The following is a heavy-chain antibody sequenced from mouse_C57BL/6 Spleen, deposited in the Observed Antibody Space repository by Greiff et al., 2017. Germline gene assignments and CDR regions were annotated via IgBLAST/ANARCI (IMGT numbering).Heavy chain of an antibody. V-gene: IGHV3-6*01. D-gene: IGHD2-5*01. CDR3: ASEAYYSNYEDAMDD. J-gene: IGHJ4*01. CDR1: GYSITSGYY. Sequence: VQLQQSGPGLVKPSQSLSLTCSVTGYSITSGYYWNWIRQFPGNKLEWMGYISYDGSNNYNPSLKNLISITRDTYKNQFFLKLNSVTTEDTATYYCASEAYYSNYEDAMDDWGQGTSVTVSS. CDR2: ISYDGSN.